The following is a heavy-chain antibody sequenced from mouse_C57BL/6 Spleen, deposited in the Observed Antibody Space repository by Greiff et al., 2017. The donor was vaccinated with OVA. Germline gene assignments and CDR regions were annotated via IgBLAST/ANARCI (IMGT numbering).Heavy chain of an antibody. Sequence: QVHVKQPGAELVKPGASVKLSCKASGYTFTSYWMHWVKQRPGQGLEWIGMIHPNSGSTNYNEKFKSKATLTVDKSSSTAYMQLSSLTSEDSAVYYCARSGPITTVRAWFAYWGQGTLVTVSA. CDR2: IHPNSGST. CDR3: ARSGPITTVRAWFAY. D-gene: IGHD1-1*01. CDR1: GYTFTSYW. V-gene: IGHV1-64*01. J-gene: IGHJ3*01.